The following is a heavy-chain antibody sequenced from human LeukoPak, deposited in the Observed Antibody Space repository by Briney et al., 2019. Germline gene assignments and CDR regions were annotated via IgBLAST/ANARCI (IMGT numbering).Heavy chain of an antibody. CDR1: GFTFSSYW. Sequence: RPGGSLRLSCAASGFTFSSYWMSWVRQAPGKGLEWVANIKQDGSEKYYVDSVKGRFTISRDNAKNSLYLQMNSLRAEDTAVYYCVRFSGNAPTDAFDLWGQGTMVTVSS. J-gene: IGHJ3*01. CDR2: IKQDGSEK. V-gene: IGHV3-7*01. D-gene: IGHD5-12*01. CDR3: VRFSGNAPTDAFDL.